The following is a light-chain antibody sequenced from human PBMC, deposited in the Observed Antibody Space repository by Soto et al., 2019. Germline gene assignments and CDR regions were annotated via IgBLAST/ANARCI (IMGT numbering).Light chain of an antibody. CDR2: AAT. CDR3: LQVANFPRT. CDR1: QDINSR. V-gene: IGKV1-12*01. J-gene: IGKJ1*01. Sequence: DIQMTQSPSSVSASVGDTVTITCRASQDINSRLAWFQQQPGSPPTYVIQAATMLQSGFPSRFSGSGSGRDFTLTIHTLEPEDSATYYCLQVANFPRTFGQGTKVE.